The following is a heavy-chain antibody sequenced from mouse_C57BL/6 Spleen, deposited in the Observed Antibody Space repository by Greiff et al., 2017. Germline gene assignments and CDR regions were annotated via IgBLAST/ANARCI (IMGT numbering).Heavy chain of an antibody. Sequence: VQLQESGPGLVQPSQSLSITCTVSGFSLTSYGVHWVRQSPGKGLEWLGVIWRGGSTDYNAAFMSRLSITKDNSKSQVFFKMNSLQADDTAIYYCAKTGSNWDYAMDYWGQGTSVTVSS. J-gene: IGHJ4*01. CDR3: AKTGSNWDYAMDY. D-gene: IGHD4-1*01. CDR1: GFSLTSYG. V-gene: IGHV2-5*01. CDR2: IWRGGST.